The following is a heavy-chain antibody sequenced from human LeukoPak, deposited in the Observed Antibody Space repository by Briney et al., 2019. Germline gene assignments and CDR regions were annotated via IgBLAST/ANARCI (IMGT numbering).Heavy chain of an antibody. CDR2: FSGSEDSA. CDR3: ARDRVGSESLWFGELSYYYYMDV. J-gene: IGHJ6*03. Sequence: GGSLRLSCAASGFTVSTYGMSWVRQAPGKGPEWVSGFSGSEDSAYYADSVKGRFTISRDNAKNSLYLQMNSLRAEDTAVYYCARDRVGSESLWFGELSYYYYMDVWGKGTTVTISS. V-gene: IGHV3-23*01. D-gene: IGHD3-10*01. CDR1: GFTVSTYG.